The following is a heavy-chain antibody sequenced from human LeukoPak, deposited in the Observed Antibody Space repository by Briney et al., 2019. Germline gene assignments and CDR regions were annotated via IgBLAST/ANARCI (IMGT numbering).Heavy chain of an antibody. CDR1: GGSLSIYY. J-gene: IGHJ5*02. V-gene: IGHV4-59*01. D-gene: IGHD2-15*01. CDR3: ARVVGSNWFDP. Sequence: SETLCLTCTVSGGSLSIYYWSWIRQPPGKGLEWVGFFYYGGNTYYNSSLKRRVTISVDMSKSQFSLKLSSVTAADTAVYYCARVVGSNWFDPWGQGTLVTVSS. CDR2: FYYGGNT.